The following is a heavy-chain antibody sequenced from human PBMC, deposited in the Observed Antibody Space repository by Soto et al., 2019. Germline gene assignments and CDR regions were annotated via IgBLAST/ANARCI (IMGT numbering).Heavy chain of an antibody. J-gene: IGHJ6*02. CDR2: IYYSGST. D-gene: IGHD3-3*01. Sequence: SETLSLTCTVSGGSISSSSYYWGWILQPPGKGLEWIGSIYYSGSTYYNSSLKSRVTISVDTSKNQFSLKLSSVTAADTAVYYCARAIFIRGDYYYYGMDVWGQGTTVTVSS. V-gene: IGHV4-39*01. CDR1: GGSISSSSYY. CDR3: ARAIFIRGDYYYYGMDV.